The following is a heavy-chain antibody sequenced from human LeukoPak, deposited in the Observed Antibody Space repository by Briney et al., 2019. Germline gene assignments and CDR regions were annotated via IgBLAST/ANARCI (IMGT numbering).Heavy chain of an antibody. D-gene: IGHD2-15*01. Sequence: SETLSLTCTVSGASISTNHYYWGWIRRPPGKGLEWIASISYSGITYYNPSLKIRVTISLDTSKNQFSLKLSSVIAADTAMYYCAKRGPVVGYYWGQGALVTVSS. J-gene: IGHJ4*02. V-gene: IGHV4-39*01. CDR3: AKRGPVVGYY. CDR1: GASISTNHYY. CDR2: ISYSGIT.